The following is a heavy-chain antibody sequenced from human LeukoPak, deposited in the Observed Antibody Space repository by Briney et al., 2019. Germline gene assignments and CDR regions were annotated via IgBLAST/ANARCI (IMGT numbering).Heavy chain of an antibody. Sequence: SGGSLRLSCAASGFTFAGCAMSWVRQAPGKGLEWVSTFGRSGAGTFYADSVKGRFTVSRDNAKNSMYLRMDTLRAEDTAVYYCARERGYNYGYSGYYDQWGQGILVTVSS. CDR3: ARERGYNYGYSGYYDQ. CDR2: FGRSGAGT. CDR1: GFTFAGCA. J-gene: IGHJ4*02. V-gene: IGHV3-23*01. D-gene: IGHD5-18*01.